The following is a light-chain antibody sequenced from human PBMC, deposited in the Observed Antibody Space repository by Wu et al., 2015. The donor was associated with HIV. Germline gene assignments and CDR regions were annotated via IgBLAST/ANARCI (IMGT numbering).Light chain of an antibody. J-gene: IGKJ2*01. CDR2: HAS. CDR1: QSVSNN. Sequence: EIVMTQSPATLSVSPGERVTLSCRASQSVSNNLAWYQQKPGQAPRLLVYHASTRATGIPARFSGSGSGTDFTLTITSMQSEDFAVYYCQQYDNWRYTFGQGTKL. CDR3: QQYDNWRYT. V-gene: IGKV3-15*01.